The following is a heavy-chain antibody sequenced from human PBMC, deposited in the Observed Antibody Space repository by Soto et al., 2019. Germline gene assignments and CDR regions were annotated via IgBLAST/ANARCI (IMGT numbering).Heavy chain of an antibody. J-gene: IGHJ4*02. CDR2: IYYSGST. CDR3: ARHVRDVRLLRYFDWLPYLDY. Sequence: SETLSLTCTVSGGSISSYYWSWIRQPPGKGLEWIGYIYYSGSTNYNPSLKSRVTISVDTSKNQFSLKLSSVTAADTAVYYCARHVRDVRLLRYFDWLPYLDYWGQGTLVTVSS. D-gene: IGHD3-9*01. V-gene: IGHV4-59*08. CDR1: GGSISSYY.